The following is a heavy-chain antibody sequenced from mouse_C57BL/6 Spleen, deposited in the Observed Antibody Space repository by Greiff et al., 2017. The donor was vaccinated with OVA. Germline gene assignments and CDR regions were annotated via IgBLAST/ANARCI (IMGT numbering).Heavy chain of an antibody. J-gene: IGHJ4*01. D-gene: IGHD3-3*01. V-gene: IGHV1-64*01. Sequence: QVQLQQPGAELVKPGASVKLSCKASGYTFTSYWMHWVKQRPGQGLEWIGMIHPNSGSTNYNEKFKSKATLTVDKSSSTAYMQLSSLTSEDSAVYYCARAPGTGGAMDYWGQGTSVTVSS. CDR2: IHPNSGST. CDR3: ARAPGTGGAMDY. CDR1: GYTFTSYW.